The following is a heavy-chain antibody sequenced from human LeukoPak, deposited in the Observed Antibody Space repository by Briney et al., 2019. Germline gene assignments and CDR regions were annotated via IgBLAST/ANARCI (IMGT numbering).Heavy chain of an antibody. V-gene: IGHV1-2*02. CDR3: AVEAAAGLNFDY. D-gene: IGHD6-13*01. Sequence: ASVKVSCKASGYTFTGYYMHWVRQAPGQGLEGMGWINPNSGGTNYAQKFQGRVTMTRDTSISTAYMELSRLRSDDTAVYYCAVEAAAGLNFDYWGQGTLVTVSS. J-gene: IGHJ4*02. CDR1: GYTFTGYY. CDR2: INPNSGGT.